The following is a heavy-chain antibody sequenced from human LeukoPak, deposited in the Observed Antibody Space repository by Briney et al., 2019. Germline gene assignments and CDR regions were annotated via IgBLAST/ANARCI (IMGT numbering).Heavy chain of an antibody. CDR3: TKDGSSGIAAAADAFDV. CDR1: AFTFSLYA. CDR2: ISGRGSST. J-gene: IGHJ3*01. Sequence: GRSLRLSCVGSAFTFSLYAMTWVRQAPGKGLEWVSAISGRGSSTYYADSVKGRFTISRDNSKNTLYLQMNSLRAEDTAIYYCTKDGSSGIAAAADAFDVWGQGTMVTVSS. V-gene: IGHV3-23*01. D-gene: IGHD6-13*01.